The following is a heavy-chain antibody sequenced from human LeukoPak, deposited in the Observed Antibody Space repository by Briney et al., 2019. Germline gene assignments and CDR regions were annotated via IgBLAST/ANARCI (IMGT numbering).Heavy chain of an antibody. CDR1: GFTFSSYA. J-gene: IGHJ4*02. CDR2: ISASGP. V-gene: IGHV3-23*01. CDR3: AKDHERDGYPCLDH. Sequence: PGGSLRLSCAASGFTFSSYAMSWVRQAPGKGLEWVSTISASGPYYADAVRGRFTISRDNSRNTLSLQMDSLRAEDTAVYYCAKDHERDGYPCLDHWGLGTLVTVSS. D-gene: IGHD5-24*01.